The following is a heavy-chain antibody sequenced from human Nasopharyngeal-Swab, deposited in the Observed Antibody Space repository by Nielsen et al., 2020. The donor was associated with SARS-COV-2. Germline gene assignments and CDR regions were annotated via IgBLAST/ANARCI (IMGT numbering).Heavy chain of an antibody. CDR2: IIPIFGTA. CDR1: GGTFSSYA. Sequence: SVKVSCKASGGTFSSYAISWVRQAPGQGLERMGGIIPIFGTANYAQKFQGRVTITADESTSTAYMELSSLRSEDTAVYYCARKRRGYYYHGMDVWGQGTTVTVSS. CDR3: ARKRRGYYYHGMDV. V-gene: IGHV1-69*13. J-gene: IGHJ6*02. D-gene: IGHD3-10*01.